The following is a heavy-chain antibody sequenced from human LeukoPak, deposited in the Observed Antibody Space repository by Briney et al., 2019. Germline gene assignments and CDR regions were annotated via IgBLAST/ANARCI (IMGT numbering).Heavy chain of an antibody. J-gene: IGHJ4*02. D-gene: IGHD7-27*01. CDR3: ARGGTGDYFDY. CDR1: GGSISSYY. V-gene: IGHV4-59*01. Sequence: SETLSLTCTVSGGSISSYYWSWIRQPPGKGLEWIGYIYYSGSTNYNPSLKSRVTISVDTSKNQFSLKLNSVTAADTAVYYCARGGTGDYFDYWGQGTLVTVSS. CDR2: IYYSGST.